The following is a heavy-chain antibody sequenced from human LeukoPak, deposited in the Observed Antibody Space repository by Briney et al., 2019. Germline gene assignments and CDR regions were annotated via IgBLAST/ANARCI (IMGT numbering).Heavy chain of an antibody. CDR1: GGSISSGGYS. Sequence: SETLSLTCAVSGGSISSGGYSWSWIRQPPGKGLEWIGEINHSGSTNYNPSLKSRVTISVDTSKNQFSLKLSSVTAADTAVYYCASGSYCSGGSCYSPPFDYWGQGTLVTVSS. CDR3: ASGSYCSGGSCYSPPFDY. V-gene: IGHV4-34*01. CDR2: INHSGST. D-gene: IGHD2-15*01. J-gene: IGHJ4*02.